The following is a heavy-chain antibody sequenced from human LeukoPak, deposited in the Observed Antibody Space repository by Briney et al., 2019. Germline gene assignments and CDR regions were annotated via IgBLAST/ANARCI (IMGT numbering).Heavy chain of an antibody. Sequence: GGSLRLSCAASGFTFSSYWMSWVRQAPGKGLEWVANIKQDGSEKYYVDSVKGRFTISRDNAKNSLYLQMNSLRADDTAVYYCARDGGGLNDIHADYWGQGTLVTVSS. CDR2: IKQDGSEK. CDR1: GFTFSSYW. V-gene: IGHV3-7*03. J-gene: IGHJ4*02. CDR3: ARDGGGLNDIHADY. D-gene: IGHD3-9*01.